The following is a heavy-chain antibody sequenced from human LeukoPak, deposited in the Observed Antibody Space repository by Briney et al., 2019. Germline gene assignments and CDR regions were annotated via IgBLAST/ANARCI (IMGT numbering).Heavy chain of an antibody. Sequence: GGFLTLSCVASRFTFSNCWMSWVREAPGKGLEWVANINQDGSKKRYADSMKGRFTISRDNSKNTLYLQMNSLRAEDTAVYYCAKDPAYSSGWYGRPDYFDYWGQGTLVTVSS. V-gene: IGHV3-7*03. J-gene: IGHJ4*02. CDR1: RFTFSNCW. D-gene: IGHD6-19*01. CDR3: AKDPAYSSGWYGRPDYFDY. CDR2: INQDGSKK.